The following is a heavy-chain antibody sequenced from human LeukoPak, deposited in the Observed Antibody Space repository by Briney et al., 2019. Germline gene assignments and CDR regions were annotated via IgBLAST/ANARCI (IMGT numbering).Heavy chain of an antibody. V-gene: IGHV3-7*01. CDR3: ARSSGWYHRGPDYYYYYMDV. Sequence: GGSLRLSCAASGFTFSRHWMSWVRQAPGKGLEWVANIKEDGREKKYVDSLKDRFTISRDNTKNSVYLQMSGLRVDDTAIYYCARSSGWYHRGPDYYYYYMDVWGKGTTVTVS. D-gene: IGHD6-19*01. CDR1: GFTFSRHW. J-gene: IGHJ6*03. CDR2: IKEDGREK.